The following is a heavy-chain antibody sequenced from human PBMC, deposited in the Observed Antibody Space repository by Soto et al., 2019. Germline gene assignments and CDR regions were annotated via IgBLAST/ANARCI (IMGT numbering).Heavy chain of an antibody. D-gene: IGHD1-26*01. V-gene: IGHV3-33*01. J-gene: IGHJ4*02. CDR3: ARDSGLDSGAIGY. CDR2: IWYDGSNK. Sequence: QVQLVESGGGVVQPGRSLRLSCAASGFTFSSYGMHWVRQAPGKGLEWVAVIWYDGSNKYYADSVKGRFTISRDNSKNTLYLQMSSLRAEDTAVYYCARDSGLDSGAIGYWGQGTLVTVSS. CDR1: GFTFSSYG.